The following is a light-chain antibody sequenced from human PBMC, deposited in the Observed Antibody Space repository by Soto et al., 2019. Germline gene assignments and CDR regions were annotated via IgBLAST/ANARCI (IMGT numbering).Light chain of an antibody. Sequence: EIVLTQSPATLSLSPGERATLSCRASQSVSSNLAWYQQKPGQAPRLLIYGASTRATGIPARFSGSGSGTEFTLTISSLQSEDYAVYYCHQYNNWPPGTFGQGTNADIK. V-gene: IGKV3-15*01. CDR1: QSVSSN. CDR2: GAS. J-gene: IGKJ1*01. CDR3: HQYNNWPPGT.